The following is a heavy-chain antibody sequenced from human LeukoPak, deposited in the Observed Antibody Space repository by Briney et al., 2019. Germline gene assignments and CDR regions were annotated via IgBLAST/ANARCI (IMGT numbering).Heavy chain of an antibody. CDR1: GGSISSYY. Sequence: PSETLSLTCTVSGGSISSYYWSWIRQPPGKGLEWIGYIYYSGSTNYNPSLKSRVTISVDTSKNQFSLKLSPVTAADTAVYYCARVRRQLHFDYWGQGTLVTVSS. J-gene: IGHJ4*02. CDR3: ARVRRQLHFDY. V-gene: IGHV4-59*01. D-gene: IGHD2-2*01. CDR2: IYYSGST.